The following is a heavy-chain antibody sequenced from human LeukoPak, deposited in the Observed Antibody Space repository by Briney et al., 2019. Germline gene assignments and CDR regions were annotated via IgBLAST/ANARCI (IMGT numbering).Heavy chain of an antibody. Sequence: SETLSLTCTVSGGSISSYYWSWIRQPPGKGLEWIGSIYYSGSTYYNPSLKSRVTISVDTSKNQFSLKLSSVTAADTAVYYVARHAGDIVVVPAASLYYWCDPWCQGTLVTVFS. J-gene: IGHJ5*02. D-gene: IGHD2-2*01. V-gene: IGHV4-59*05. CDR2: IYYSGST. CDR1: GGSISSYY. CDR3: ARHAGDIVVVPAASLYYWCDP.